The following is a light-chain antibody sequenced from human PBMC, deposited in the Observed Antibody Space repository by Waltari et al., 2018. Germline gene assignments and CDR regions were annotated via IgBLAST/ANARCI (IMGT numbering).Light chain of an antibody. J-gene: IGKJ4*01. Sequence: DLQMTQSPSSLSASVGARVTITCQASEDISNFLNWYQPKPGKAPKLQIYDTSNLEIGVPSRFSGSGSGTDFSFTISSLQPEDLATYYCQQYDSLPLTFGGGSKVEI. CDR3: QQYDSLPLT. CDR2: DTS. CDR1: EDISNF. V-gene: IGKV1-33*01.